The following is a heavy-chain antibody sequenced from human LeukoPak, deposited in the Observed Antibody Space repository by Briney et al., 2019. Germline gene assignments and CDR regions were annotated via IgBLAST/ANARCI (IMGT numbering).Heavy chain of an antibody. CDR2: IDPGDSGT. Sequence: PGESLKISCKASGYSFTSYWIGWVRQMPGKGLEWMGVIDPGDSGTRYSPSFQGQVTISVDKSISTAYLQWSSLKATDAAMYYCARINCGGDCYSVGYWGQGTLVTVSS. CDR1: GYSFTSYW. J-gene: IGHJ4*02. V-gene: IGHV5-51*01. D-gene: IGHD2-21*02. CDR3: ARINCGGDCYSVGY.